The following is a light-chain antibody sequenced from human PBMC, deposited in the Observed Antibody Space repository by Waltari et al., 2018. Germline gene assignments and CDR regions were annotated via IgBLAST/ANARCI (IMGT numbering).Light chain of an antibody. CDR3: QESLIAPWT. CDR1: QSLNSF. CDR2: GVS. J-gene: IGKJ1*01. V-gene: IGKV1-39*01. Sequence: DIQMTQSPSSLSASIGDRVTITCRASQSLNSFLNWYQQKPGKAPKLLMYGVSTLQSGVPSRFHGEGSGTDFTLTISSLQPDDFATYYCQESLIAPWTYGQGTKVEIK.